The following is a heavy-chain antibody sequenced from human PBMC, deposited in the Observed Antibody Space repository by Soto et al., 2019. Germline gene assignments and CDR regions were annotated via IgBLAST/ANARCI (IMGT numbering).Heavy chain of an antibody. CDR3: ASWTSSPPGEDWYFDL. J-gene: IGHJ2*01. D-gene: IGHD3-10*01. Sequence: QVQLVQSGAEVKKPGSSVKVSCKASGGTFSSYAISWVRQAPGQGLEWMGGIIPIFGTANYAQKFQGRVTITXXEXTXTADMELSSLRSEDTAVYYCASWTSSPPGEDWYFDLWGRGTLVTVSS. V-gene: IGHV1-69*05. CDR2: IIPIFGTA. CDR1: GGTFSSYA.